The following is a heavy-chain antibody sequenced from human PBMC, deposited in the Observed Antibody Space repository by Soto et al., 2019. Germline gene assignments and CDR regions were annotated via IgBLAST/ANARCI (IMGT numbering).Heavy chain of an antibody. D-gene: IGHD3-16*01. CDR1: GDTFRSNG. CDR2: IIPIYGTV. Sequence: QVQLVQSGTEVTKPGSSVQVSCKVSGDTFRSNGISWVRQVPGQGLDWMGGIIPIYGTVNYALKFLGRVTITADTSPTTAFMELSDLPPDLTAVYYSARDGVVTVITPILDSWGPGTRLTVSP. CDR3: ARDGVVTVITPILDS. J-gene: IGHJ4*02. V-gene: IGHV1-69*14.